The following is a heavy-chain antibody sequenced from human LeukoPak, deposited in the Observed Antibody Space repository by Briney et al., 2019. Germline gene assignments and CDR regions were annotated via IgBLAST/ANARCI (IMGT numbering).Heavy chain of an antibody. V-gene: IGHV4-61*02. CDR2: IYTSGST. J-gene: IGHJ6*03. CDR3: ARGLDCGGDCYYMDV. Sequence: SETLSLTCTVSGGSISSSNYYWSWIRQPAGKGLEWIGRIYTSGSTDYNPSLKSRVTISVDRSKNQFSLKLSSVTAADTAVYYCARGLDCGGDCYYMDVWGKGTTVTVSS. CDR1: GGSISSSNYY. D-gene: IGHD2-21*01.